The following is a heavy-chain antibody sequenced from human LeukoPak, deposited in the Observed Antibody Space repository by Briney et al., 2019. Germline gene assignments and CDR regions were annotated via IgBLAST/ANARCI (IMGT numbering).Heavy chain of an antibody. CDR3: ARVLRFLKWEDY. Sequence: SDTLSLTCTVSGRSISRSSYYWGSIRQPPGKGLEWIGSIYYSGSTYYNPSLKSRVTRSVDTSKKQFSLKLSSVTAAETDVYYCARVLRFLKWEDYWGQGTLVTVSS. J-gene: IGHJ4*02. D-gene: IGHD3-3*01. CDR2: IYYSGST. CDR1: GRSISRSSYY. V-gene: IGHV4-39*07.